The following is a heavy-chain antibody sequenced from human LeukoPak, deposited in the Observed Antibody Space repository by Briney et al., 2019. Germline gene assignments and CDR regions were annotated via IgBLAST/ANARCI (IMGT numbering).Heavy chain of an antibody. J-gene: IGHJ4*02. D-gene: IGHD4-17*01. V-gene: IGHV1-2*02. CDR3: ARSLYYGDYEGY. Sequence: ASVKVSCKASGYTFTGYYMHWVRQAPGQGLEWMGWINPNSGGTNYAQKFQGRVTMTRDTSISTAYMELSRLRSDDTAVYYCARSLYYGDYEGYWGQGTLVTVSS. CDR2: INPNSGGT. CDR1: GYTFTGYY.